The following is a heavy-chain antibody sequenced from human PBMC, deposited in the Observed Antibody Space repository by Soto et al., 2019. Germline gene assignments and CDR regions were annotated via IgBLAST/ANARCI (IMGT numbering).Heavy chain of an antibody. CDR1: GFTFSSYS. V-gene: IGHV3-21*01. D-gene: IGHD4-17*01. Sequence: GGSLRLSCAASGFTFSSYSMNWVRQAPGKGLEWVSSISSSSSYIYYADSVKGRFTISRDNAKNSLYLQMNSLRAEDTAVYYCARDMTTVTIDAQKEDAFDIWGQGTMVTVSS. CDR2: ISSSSSYI. CDR3: ARDMTTVTIDAQKEDAFDI. J-gene: IGHJ3*02.